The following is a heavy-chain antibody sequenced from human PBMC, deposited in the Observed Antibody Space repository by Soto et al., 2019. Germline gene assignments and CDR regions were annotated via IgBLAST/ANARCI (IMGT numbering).Heavy chain of an antibody. J-gene: IGHJ3*02. V-gene: IGHV4-61*01. CDR2: IYYSGST. CDR1: GGSVSSGSYY. CDR3: ARVCRSSGWTDAFYI. D-gene: IGHD6-19*01. Sequence: TSETLSLTCTVSGGSVSSGSYYWSWIRQPPGKGLEWIGYIYYSGSTNYNPSLKSRVTISVDTSKNQFSLKLSSVTAADTAVYYCARVCRSSGWTDAFYIWGQGTMVTVSS.